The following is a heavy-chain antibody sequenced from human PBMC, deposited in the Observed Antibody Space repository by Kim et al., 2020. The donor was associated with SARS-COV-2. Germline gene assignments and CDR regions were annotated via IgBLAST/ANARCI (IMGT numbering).Heavy chain of an antibody. D-gene: IGHD4-17*01. V-gene: IGHV4-34*01. CDR3: ARSNDYGGWFDP. Sequence: NYTPSLKSRVTIAVDTSKNQFSLKVSSVTAADTAVYYCARSNDYGGWFDPWGQGTLVTVSS. J-gene: IGHJ5*02.